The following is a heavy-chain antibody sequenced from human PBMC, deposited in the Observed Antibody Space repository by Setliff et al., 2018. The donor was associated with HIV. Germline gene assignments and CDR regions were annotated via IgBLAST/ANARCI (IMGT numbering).Heavy chain of an antibody. CDR2: IDHSGST. J-gene: IGHJ6*03. V-gene: IGHV4-34*01. Sequence: SETLSLTCAVYGGSVSGYYWSWIRQPPGKGLEWIGEIDHSGSTNYNPSLKSRVTISVDTSKDQFSLKLSSVTAADTAVYYCARDRSNWNYGKNYMDVWGKGTTVTVSS. CDR1: GGSVSGYY. D-gene: IGHD1-7*01. CDR3: ARDRSNWNYGKNYMDV.